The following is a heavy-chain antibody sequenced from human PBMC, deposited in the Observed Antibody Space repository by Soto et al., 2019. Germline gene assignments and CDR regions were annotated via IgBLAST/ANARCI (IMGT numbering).Heavy chain of an antibody. CDR2: ISAYNGNT. D-gene: IGHD5-18*01. CDR1: GYTFTSYG. CDR3: ARSRYSYGSKYYFDY. V-gene: IGHV1-18*01. Sequence: ASVKVSCKASGYTFTSYGISWVRQAPGQGLEWTGWISAYNGNTNYAQKLQGRVTMTTDTSTSTAYMELRSLRSDDTAVYYCARSRYSYGSKYYFDYWGQGTLVTVSS. J-gene: IGHJ4*02.